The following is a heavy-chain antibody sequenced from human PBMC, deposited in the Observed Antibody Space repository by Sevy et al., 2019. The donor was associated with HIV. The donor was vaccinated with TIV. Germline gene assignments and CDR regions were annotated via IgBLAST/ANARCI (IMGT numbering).Heavy chain of an antibody. Sequence: GGSLRLSCAASGFTFSNYWMSWVRQAPGKGLEWVAHIKRDGSEKYYVDSVKGRFSISRDNPKNSLYLQMNSLRAEDTAVYCCARDCSSTTCLWGLDVWGQGTTVTVSS. D-gene: IGHD2-2*01. CDR1: GFTFSNYW. CDR3: ARDCSSTTCLWGLDV. V-gene: IGHV3-7*03. CDR2: IKRDGSEK. J-gene: IGHJ6*02.